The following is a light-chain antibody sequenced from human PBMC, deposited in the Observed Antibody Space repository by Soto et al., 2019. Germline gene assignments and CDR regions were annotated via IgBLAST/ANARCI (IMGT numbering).Light chain of an antibody. CDR1: QSVSSY. CDR2: DAS. V-gene: IGKV3-11*01. Sequence: IVLTQSPATLSFSPWERATLSSRASQSVSSYLAWYQQKPGQAPRLLIYDASNRATGIPARFSGSGSGTDFTLTISSREPEDVAVYYCQQRSNWPPTWTFGQGTNVDIK. CDR3: QQRSNWPPTWT. J-gene: IGKJ1*01.